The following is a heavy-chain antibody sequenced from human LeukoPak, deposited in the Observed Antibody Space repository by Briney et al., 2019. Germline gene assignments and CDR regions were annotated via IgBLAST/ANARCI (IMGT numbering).Heavy chain of an antibody. CDR3: ATSSTLIVVVPTAIRDY. J-gene: IGHJ4*02. CDR2: INSHGDST. CDR1: GFTFSSYA. Sequence: GGSLRLSCAASGFTFSSYAMSWVRQAPGKGLEWVSTINSHGDSTYYADSVKGRFTISRSNSRNTLYLQMSTLRAEDTAVYYRATSSTLIVVVPTAIRDYWGQGTLVTVSS. D-gene: IGHD2-2*02. V-gene: IGHV3-23*01.